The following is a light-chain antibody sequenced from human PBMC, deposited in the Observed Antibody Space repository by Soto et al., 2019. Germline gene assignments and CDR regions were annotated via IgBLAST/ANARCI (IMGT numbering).Light chain of an antibody. V-gene: IGLV1-51*02. J-gene: IGLJ2*01. Sequence: QSVLTQPPPVSAAPGQKVSISCSGGTSNMAKNFVSWYQQFPGAAPKLLMYEDNKRPSGIPDRFSGSKSGTSATLGITGLQTGDEADYYCGTWDSSLRTVVIGGGTKLTVL. CDR2: EDN. CDR3: GTWDSSLRTVV. CDR1: TSNMAKNF.